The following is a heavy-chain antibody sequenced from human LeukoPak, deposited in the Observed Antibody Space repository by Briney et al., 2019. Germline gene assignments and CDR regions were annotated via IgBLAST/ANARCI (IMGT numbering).Heavy chain of an antibody. J-gene: IGHJ4*02. Sequence: GGSLTLPYASSGFTFSSYGMHWVRHAPGKGLEWVAVISYDGSKKYYAASVKGRFTISRAKSKNPLYLQMNSLRADDTAVYYCEKGLRYSDNWGQGTLVTVSS. CDR2: ISYDGSKK. CDR3: EKGLRYSDN. D-gene: IGHD3-9*01. CDR1: GFTFSSYG. V-gene: IGHV3-30*18.